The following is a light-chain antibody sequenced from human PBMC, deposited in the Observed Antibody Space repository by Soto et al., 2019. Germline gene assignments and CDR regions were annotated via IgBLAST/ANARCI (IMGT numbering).Light chain of an antibody. V-gene: IGLV2-14*01. CDR1: SSDVGGYNY. Sequence: QSALTQPASVSGSPGQSITISCTGTSSDVGGYNYVSWYQQHPGKAPKLMIYEVSNRPSGVSNRFSGSKSGNTASLTISGVPAWGGGGYYCSSYTSSSTLYVFGTGTQLTVL. CDR2: EVS. J-gene: IGLJ1*01. CDR3: SSYTSSSTLYV.